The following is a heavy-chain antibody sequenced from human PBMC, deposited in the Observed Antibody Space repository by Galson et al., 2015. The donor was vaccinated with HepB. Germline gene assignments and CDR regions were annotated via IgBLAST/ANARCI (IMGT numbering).Heavy chain of an antibody. Sequence: SVKVSCKASGYTLTDFHMHWVRQAPGQGLKWMGWINPNSGATNYAQKFQARVTMTRDTSISTTYMDRNRLGSDDTAVYFCARDLGGNTIDYWGQGTLVTVSS. CDR2: INPNSGAT. D-gene: IGHD3-10*01. V-gene: IGHV1-2*02. CDR1: GYTLTDFH. J-gene: IGHJ4*02. CDR3: ARDLGGNTIDY.